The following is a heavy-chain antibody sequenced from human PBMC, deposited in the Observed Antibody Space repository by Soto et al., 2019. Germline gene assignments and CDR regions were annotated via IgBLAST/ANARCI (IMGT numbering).Heavy chain of an antibody. CDR3: ARDGHSSSFYYFDY. CDR2: IWYDGSNK. D-gene: IGHD6-13*01. J-gene: IGHJ4*02. Sequence: QVRLVESGGGVVQPGRSLRLSCAASGFTFSSYGMHWVRQAPGKGLEWVAVIWYDGSNKYYADSVKGRFTISRDNSKNTLYLQMNSLRAEDTAVYYCARDGHSSSFYYFDYWGQGTLVTVSS. V-gene: IGHV3-33*01. CDR1: GFTFSSYG.